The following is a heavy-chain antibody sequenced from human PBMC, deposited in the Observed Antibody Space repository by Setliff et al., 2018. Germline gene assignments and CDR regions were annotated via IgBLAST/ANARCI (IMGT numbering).Heavy chain of an antibody. D-gene: IGHD3-3*01. CDR3: ARAQSWSGGPYYFDN. CDR2: IIPIFGTA. Sequence: ASVKVSCKVSGYTLTELSMHWVRQAPGQGLEWMGRIIPIFGTANYAQKFQGRVTITADKSTRTAYMELSSLRSEDTAVYYCARAQSWSGGPYYFDNWGQGTLVTVSS. J-gene: IGHJ4*02. V-gene: IGHV1-69*06. CDR1: GYTLTELS.